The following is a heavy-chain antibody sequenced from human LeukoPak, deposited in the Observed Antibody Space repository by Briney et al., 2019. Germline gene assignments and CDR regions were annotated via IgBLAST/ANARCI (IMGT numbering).Heavy chain of an antibody. V-gene: IGHV3-64*01. CDR3: AREYCDSTTCYKTIDY. CDR1: GFTFSIYA. D-gene: IGHD2-2*02. Sequence: GGSLRLSCAASGFTFSIYAMHWVRQAPGKGLEYVSAITSNGGSAYYANSVKGRFTISRDNSKNTLYLQMGSLRAEDMAVYYCAREYCDSTTCYKTIDYWGQGTLVTASS. J-gene: IGHJ4*02. CDR2: ITSNGGSA.